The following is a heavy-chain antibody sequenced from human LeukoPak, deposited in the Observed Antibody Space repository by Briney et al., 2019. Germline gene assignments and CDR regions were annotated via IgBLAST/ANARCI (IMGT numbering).Heavy chain of an antibody. V-gene: IGHV3-48*04. CDR2: ISSSSSTI. CDR3: ARDARGTIGSGSFDY. D-gene: IGHD3-10*01. CDR1: GFAFSSYS. Sequence: GGSLRLSCAASGFAFSSYSMNWVRQAPGKGLEWVSYISSSSSTIYYADSVKGRFTISRDNAKNSLYVQMNSLRAEDTAVYYCARDARGTIGSGSFDYWGKGTLVTVSS. J-gene: IGHJ4*02.